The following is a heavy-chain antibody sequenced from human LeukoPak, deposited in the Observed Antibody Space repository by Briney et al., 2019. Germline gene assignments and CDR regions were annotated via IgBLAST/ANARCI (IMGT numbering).Heavy chain of an antibody. J-gene: IGHJ4*02. D-gene: IGHD6-13*01. Sequence: GGSLRLSCSASGFTFSSYAMHWVRQAPGKGLEYVSAISSNGGSTYYADSVKGRFTISRDNSKNTLYLQMSSLRAEDTAVYYCVKDGVIAAAATLHFDYWGQGTLVTVSS. CDR2: ISSNGGST. V-gene: IGHV3-64D*06. CDR1: GFTFSSYA. CDR3: VKDGVIAAAATLHFDY.